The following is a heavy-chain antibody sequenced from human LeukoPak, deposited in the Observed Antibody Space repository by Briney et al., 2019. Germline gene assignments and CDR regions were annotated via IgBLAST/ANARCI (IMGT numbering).Heavy chain of an antibody. J-gene: IGHJ6*03. V-gene: IGHV1-69*05. D-gene: IGHD3-9*01. Sequence: ASVKVSCKAFGGSFSSEAISWVRQAPGQGLEWMGGIIPIFGTANYAQKFQGRVTITTDESTSTAYMELSSLRSEDTAVYYCARANFDILTGYYPYYYYYMDVWGKGTTVTVSS. CDR3: ARANFDILTGYYPYYYYYMDV. CDR1: GGSFSSEA. CDR2: IIPIFGTA.